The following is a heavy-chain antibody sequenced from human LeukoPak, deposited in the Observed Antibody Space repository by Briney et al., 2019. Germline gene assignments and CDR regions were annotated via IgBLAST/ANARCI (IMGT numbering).Heavy chain of an antibody. V-gene: IGHV3-23*01. D-gene: IGHD2-21*02. J-gene: IGHJ4*02. CDR1: GFTFTTYA. CDR2: IKGGGGDP. Sequence: GGSLRLSCAASGFTFTTYAMGWVRHAPGEGLEWVSSIKGGGGDPFYADSVRGRFTISRDKSKNTLYLQLNSLRVEDTAVYFCAQGGHDFNPFYCWGQGTLVTVSS. CDR3: AQGGHDFNPFYC.